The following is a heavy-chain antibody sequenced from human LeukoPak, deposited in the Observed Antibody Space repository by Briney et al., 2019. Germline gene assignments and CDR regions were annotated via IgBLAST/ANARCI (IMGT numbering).Heavy chain of an antibody. V-gene: IGHV4-59*08. J-gene: IGHJ5*01. CDR2: MYYSGST. CDR1: GGSISSYY. D-gene: IGHD3-3*01. CDR3: ARGCYDFWSNYQSNNWFDS. Sequence: SETLSLTCTVSGGSISSYYWSWIRQPPGKGLEWIGYMYYSGSTNYNPSLKSRVTISVDTSKNQFSLRLSSVTAADTAVYYCARGCYDFWSNYQSNNWFDSWGQGTLVTVSS.